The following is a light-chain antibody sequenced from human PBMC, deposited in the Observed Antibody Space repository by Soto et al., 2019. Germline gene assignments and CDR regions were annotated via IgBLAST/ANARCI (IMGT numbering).Light chain of an antibody. Sequence: QSALTQPPSASGSPGQSVTISCTGTTSDVGRYNYVSWYQQHPGKAPKVMIYDVSKRPAGVPDRFSGSRSGNTASLTVSGLQAEDEADYYCSSYAGSNFYVFGTGTKLTVL. V-gene: IGLV2-8*01. CDR3: SSYAGSNFYV. J-gene: IGLJ1*01. CDR2: DVS. CDR1: TSDVGRYNY.